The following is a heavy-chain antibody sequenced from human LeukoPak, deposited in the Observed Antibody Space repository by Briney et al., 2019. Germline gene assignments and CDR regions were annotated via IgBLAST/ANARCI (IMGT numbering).Heavy chain of an antibody. Sequence: GGSQRLSCAASGFTFSSYDMNWVRQAPGKGLEWVSSISGSSSYINYADSLKGRFTISRDNAKNSVYLQMNSLRAEDTAVYYCARVYQGVAIFDGIDCWGQGTLVTVSS. V-gene: IGHV3-21*01. CDR1: GFTFSSYD. CDR3: ARVYQGVAIFDGIDC. D-gene: IGHD3-3*01. CDR2: ISGSSSYI. J-gene: IGHJ4*02.